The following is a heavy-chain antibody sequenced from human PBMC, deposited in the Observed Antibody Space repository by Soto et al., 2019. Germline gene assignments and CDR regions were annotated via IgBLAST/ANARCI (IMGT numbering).Heavy chain of an antibody. CDR1: GFTFTNYA. CDR3: ARDRLVNVWGSYRSYYYYGMDV. D-gene: IGHD3-16*02. V-gene: IGHV3-23*01. Sequence: EVQLLESGGALVQPGGSLRLSCAASGFTFTNYAMNWVRQAPGKGLEWVSSISGSGTTTYYADSVQGRFTISRDNSKNTLYLQMNSLRAEDTAVYYCARDRLVNVWGSYRSYYYYGMDVWGQGTTVTVSS. J-gene: IGHJ6*02. CDR2: ISGSGTTT.